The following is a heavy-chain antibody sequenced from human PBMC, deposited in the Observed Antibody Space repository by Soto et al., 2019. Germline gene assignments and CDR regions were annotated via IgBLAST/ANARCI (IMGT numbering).Heavy chain of an antibody. CDR1: GYTFTGYY. V-gene: IGHV1-2*02. D-gene: IGHD6-13*01. CDR3: ARPWYSSSWPLFDY. J-gene: IGHJ4*02. CDR2: INPNSGST. Sequence: GASVKVSCKASGYTFTGYYMHWVRQAPGQGLEWMGWINPNSGSTNYAQKFQGRVTITTDTSMSTAYMELSSLRSEDTAVYYCARPWYSSSWPLFDYWGQGTLVTVSS.